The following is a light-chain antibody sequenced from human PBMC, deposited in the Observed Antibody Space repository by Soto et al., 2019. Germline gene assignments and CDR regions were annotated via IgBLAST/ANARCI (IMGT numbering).Light chain of an antibody. V-gene: IGLV2-8*01. CDR1: SDDIGSYNY. CDR2: EVN. J-gene: IGLJ2*01. CDR3: SSFVHRNNLL. Sequence: QSVLTQPPSASGSPGQSVTISCTGTSDDIGSYNYVSWYQQHACNAPKLIIYEVNKRPSGVPSRFSGSKSGNTASLTVSGLQAEDEAVYYCSSFVHRNNLLFGGGTKLTVL.